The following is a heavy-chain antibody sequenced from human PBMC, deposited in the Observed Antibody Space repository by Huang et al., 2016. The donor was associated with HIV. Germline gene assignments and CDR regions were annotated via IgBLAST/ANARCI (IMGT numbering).Heavy chain of an antibody. CDR2: INQSEST. J-gene: IGHJ6*03. CDR1: GGSFSGYY. V-gene: IGHV4-34*01. CDR3: ARGQGGYYYYYMDV. Sequence: QVQLQQWGAGLLRPSETLSLTCAVYGGSFSGYYGTWIRQPPGKGLEWIGEINQSESTNYTPSLKSRVTMSVDTSRNQFSLTLTSVTAADTAVYYCARGQGGYYYYYMDVWGKGTTVTVSS.